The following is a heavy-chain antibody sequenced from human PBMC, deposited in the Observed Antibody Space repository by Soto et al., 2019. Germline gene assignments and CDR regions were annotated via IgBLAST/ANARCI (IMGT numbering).Heavy chain of an antibody. D-gene: IGHD1-26*01. Sequence: QVYVVESGGGVVQPGRSLTLSCVVSGFTFSGHAMHWVRQAPGKGLEWVAIVSSDGSRRFYGESVEGRFSISRDNSWNTLYLQMKSLRPEDTAVDYCAQDGGVGATFGIPSGDEYWGQRTLVTVSS. J-gene: IGHJ4*02. CDR2: VSSDGSRR. V-gene: IGHV3-30*18. CDR3: AQDGGVGATFGIPSGDEY. CDR1: GFTFSGHA.